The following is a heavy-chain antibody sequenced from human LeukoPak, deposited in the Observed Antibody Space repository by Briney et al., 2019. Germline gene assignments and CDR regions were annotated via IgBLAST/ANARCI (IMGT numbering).Heavy chain of an antibody. Sequence: GGSLRLSCAASGFTFSSHGMHWVRQAPGKGLEWVASIRSDGDSQYYVESVKGRFTISRDNSKNTLDLQMNSLRAEDTAVYYCAKDPARGYCSTGICYDSPFDFWGQGTLVTVSS. CDR3: AKDPARGYCSTGICYDSPFDF. D-gene: IGHD2-15*01. V-gene: IGHV3-30*02. CDR2: IRSDGDSQ. J-gene: IGHJ4*02. CDR1: GFTFSSHG.